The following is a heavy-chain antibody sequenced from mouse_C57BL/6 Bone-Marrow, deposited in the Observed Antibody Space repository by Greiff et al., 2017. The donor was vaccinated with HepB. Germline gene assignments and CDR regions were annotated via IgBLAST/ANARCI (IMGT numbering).Heavy chain of an antibody. CDR3: AIYDYDGYYFDY. CDR1: GFTFSDYG. J-gene: IGHJ2*01. CDR2: ISSGSSTI. D-gene: IGHD2-4*01. Sequence: EVMLVESGGGLVKPGGSLKLSCAASGFTFSDYGMHWVRQAPEKGLEWVAYISSGSSTIYYADTVKGRFTISRDNAKNTLFLQMTSLRYEDTAMYYCAIYDYDGYYFDYWGQGTTLTVSS. V-gene: IGHV5-17*01.